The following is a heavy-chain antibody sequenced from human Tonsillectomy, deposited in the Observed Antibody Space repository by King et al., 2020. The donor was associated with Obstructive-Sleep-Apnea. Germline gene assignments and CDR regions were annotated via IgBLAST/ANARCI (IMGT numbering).Heavy chain of an antibody. CDR3: AKPRYNWNYGTPGDY. V-gene: IGHV3-7*03. Sequence: EVQLVESGGGLVQPGGSLRLSCAASGFTFSSYWMSWVRQAPGKGLEWVANIKQDGSEKYYVDSVKGRFTISRDNAKKSLYLQMNSLRAGDTAVYYCAKPRYNWNYGTPGDYWGQGTLVTVSS. CDR2: IKQDGSEK. J-gene: IGHJ4*02. D-gene: IGHD1-7*01. CDR1: GFTFSSYW.